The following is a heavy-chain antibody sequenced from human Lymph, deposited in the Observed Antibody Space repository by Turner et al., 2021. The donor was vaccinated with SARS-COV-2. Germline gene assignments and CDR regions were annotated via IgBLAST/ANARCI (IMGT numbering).Heavy chain of an antibody. CDR2: IKSKIDGGTT. J-gene: IGHJ4*02. V-gene: IGHV3-15*01. CDR1: GFTFNNAW. D-gene: IGHD1-7*01. CDR3: TTGWFTGTYGDYFDY. Sequence: EVQLVESGGGLVKPGGSLRLSCAASGFTFNNAWMSWVRQAPGKGLEGVGRIKSKIDGGTTDYAAPVKGRFTISRDDSKNTLYLQMNSLKTEDTAVYYCTTGWFTGTYGDYFDYWGQGTLVTVSS.